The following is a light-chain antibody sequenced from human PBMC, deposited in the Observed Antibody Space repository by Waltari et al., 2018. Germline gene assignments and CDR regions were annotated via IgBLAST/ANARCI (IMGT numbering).Light chain of an antibody. CDR2: ANN. J-gene: IGLJ1*01. V-gene: IGLV1-40*01. Sequence: QSVLTQPPSVSGAPGQRVTIPCTGRSSNIGPYSHVPWYQHLPGTAPKVLIYANNNRPSGVPDRFSGSKSGASASLAITGLQAEDEADYYCQSFDSSLDGYVFGTGTKVTVL. CDR1: SSNIGPYSH. CDR3: QSFDSSLDGYV.